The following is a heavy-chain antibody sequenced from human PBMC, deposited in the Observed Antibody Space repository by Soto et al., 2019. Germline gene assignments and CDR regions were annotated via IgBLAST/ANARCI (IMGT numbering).Heavy chain of an antibody. V-gene: IGHV5-51*01. CDR1: W. D-gene: IGHD6-6*01. CDR2: IYPGDSDT. CDR3: ARHIGYSSSSRGFDS. J-gene: IGHJ5*01. Sequence: WVVGVRQKNWNGLEWMGIIYPGDSDTRYSPSFQGQVTISADKSISTAYLQWSSLKASDTAMYYCARHIGYSSSSRGFDSWCKGLLVSV.